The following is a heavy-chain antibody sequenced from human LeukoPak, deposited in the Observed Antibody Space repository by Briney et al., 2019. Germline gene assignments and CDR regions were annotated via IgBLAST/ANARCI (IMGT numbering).Heavy chain of an antibody. Sequence: GGSLRLSCAASGFTFSSYSMNWVRQAPGKGLEWVSSISSSSSYIYYADSVKGRFTISRDNAKNSLYLQMNSLRAEDTALYYCAKDMSSVAGTDFDYWGQGTLVTVSS. CDR1: GFTFSSYS. D-gene: IGHD6-19*01. CDR3: AKDMSSVAGTDFDY. CDR2: ISSSSSYI. J-gene: IGHJ4*02. V-gene: IGHV3-21*04.